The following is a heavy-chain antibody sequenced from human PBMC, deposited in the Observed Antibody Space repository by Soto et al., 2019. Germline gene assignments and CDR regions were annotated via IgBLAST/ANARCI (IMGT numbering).Heavy chain of an antibody. D-gene: IGHD2-21*01. CDR1: GGSISSGGYS. CDR2: IYHSGST. J-gene: IGHJ5*02. V-gene: IGHV4-30-2*01. CDR3: ARYSNWFDP. Sequence: SETLSLTCAVSGGSISSGGYSWSWIRQLPGKGLEWIGYIYHSGSTYYNPSLKSRVTISVDRSKNQFSLKLSSVTAADTAVYYCARYSNWFDPWGQGTLVTVSS.